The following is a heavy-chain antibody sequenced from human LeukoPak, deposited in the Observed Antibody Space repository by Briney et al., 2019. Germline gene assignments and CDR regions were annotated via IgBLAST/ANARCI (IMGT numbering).Heavy chain of an antibody. J-gene: IGHJ4*02. D-gene: IGHD2-21*01. CDR1: GFTFSSYG. V-gene: IGHV3-21*01. Sequence: PGGSLRLSCAASGFTFSSYGMNWVRQAPGKGLEWVSSISSSGTYIYFADSVKGRFTISRDNAKNSLYLQMNSLRAEDTALYYCAREQSYSEEIVVVNPPFDYWGQGALVTVSS. CDR3: AREQSYSEEIVVVNPPFDY. CDR2: ISSSGTYI.